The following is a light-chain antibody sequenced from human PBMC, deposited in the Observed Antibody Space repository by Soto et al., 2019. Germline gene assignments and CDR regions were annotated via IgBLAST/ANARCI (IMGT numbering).Light chain of an antibody. CDR1: SGDVGAYDY. CDR3: SSYTSTSPLV. J-gene: IGLJ1*01. V-gene: IGLV2-14*01. CDR2: EVS. Sequence: QSVLTQPASVSGSPGQSITISCTGTSGDVGAYDYVSWYQQHPGKAPKLMIYEVSNRPSGVSNRFSGSKSGNTASLTISGLQAEDEADYYCSSYTSTSPLVFGTGTKLTVL.